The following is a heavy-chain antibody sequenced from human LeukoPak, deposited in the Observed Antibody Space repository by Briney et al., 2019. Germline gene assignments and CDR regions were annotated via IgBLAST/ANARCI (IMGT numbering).Heavy chain of an antibody. Sequence: GGSLRLSCAASGFTFSSYWMNWVRQAPGKGLVWVSRIASDGSSTTYADSVKGRFSISRDNAKNTLYLQMNSLRVEDTAVYYCARDGMTGGDWFDPWGQGILVTVSS. D-gene: IGHD3-9*01. CDR1: GFTFSSYW. CDR3: ARDGMTGGDWFDP. J-gene: IGHJ5*02. CDR2: IASDGSST. V-gene: IGHV3-74*01.